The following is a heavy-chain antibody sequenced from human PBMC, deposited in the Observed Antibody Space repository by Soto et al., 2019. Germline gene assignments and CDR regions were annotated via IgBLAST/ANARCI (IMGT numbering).Heavy chain of an antibody. CDR2: IYYSGST. J-gene: IGHJ5*02. CDR3: ARMGAGGSGTEDYYDSSGYYSGWFDP. V-gene: IGHV4-39*01. D-gene: IGHD3-22*01. Sequence: SETLSLTCTVSGGSISSSSYYWGWIRQPPGKGLEWIGSIYYSGSTYYNPSLKSRVTISVDTSKNQFSLKLSSVTAADTAVYYCARMGAGGSGTEDYYDSSGYYSGWFDPWGQGTLVTVSS. CDR1: GGSISSSSYY.